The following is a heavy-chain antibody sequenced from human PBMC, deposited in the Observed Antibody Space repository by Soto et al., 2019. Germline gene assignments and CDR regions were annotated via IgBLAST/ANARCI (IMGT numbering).Heavy chain of an antibody. J-gene: IGHJ4*02. V-gene: IGHV3-30*09. Sequence: QVQLVESGGGVVQPGRSLRLSCAASGFIFSDYAMHWVRQSPGKGLEWVAVISYGGDNKYYADSGRGRFAISIDNLKNKLYLQMNRLNPEDTAVYHCAKARHSTSWYGVEADFWGQGTLVTVSS. CDR2: ISYGGDNK. CDR3: AKARHSTSWYGVEADF. CDR1: GFIFSDYA. D-gene: IGHD6-13*01.